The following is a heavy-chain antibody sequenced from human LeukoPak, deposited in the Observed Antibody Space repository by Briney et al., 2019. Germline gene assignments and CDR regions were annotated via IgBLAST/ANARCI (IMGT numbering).Heavy chain of an antibody. Sequence: GGSLRLSCAASGFTFHDYAMHWVRQAPGKGLEWVSGISWNRGTTGYADSVKGRFTISRDNAKNSLYLQMNSLSAEDMALYYCAKGNDLLTGSNDAFDIWGQGTMVTVSS. J-gene: IGHJ3*02. CDR2: ISWNRGTT. CDR3: AKGNDLLTGSNDAFDI. V-gene: IGHV3-9*03. CDR1: GFTFHDYA. D-gene: IGHD3-9*01.